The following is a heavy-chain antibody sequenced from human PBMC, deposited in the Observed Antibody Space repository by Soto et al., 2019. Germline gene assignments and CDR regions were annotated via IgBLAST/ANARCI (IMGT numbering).Heavy chain of an antibody. D-gene: IGHD6-19*01. V-gene: IGHV3-74*01. CDR2: INSDGSST. CDR1: GFTFSSYW. J-gene: IGHJ3*02. CDR3: ASAYSSGAFDI. Sequence: GGSLRLSCAASGFTFSSYWMHWVRQAPGKGLVWVSRINSDGSSTSYADSVKGRFTISRDNAKNTLYLQMNSLRAEDTAVYYCASAYSSGAFDIWGQGTMVTVSS.